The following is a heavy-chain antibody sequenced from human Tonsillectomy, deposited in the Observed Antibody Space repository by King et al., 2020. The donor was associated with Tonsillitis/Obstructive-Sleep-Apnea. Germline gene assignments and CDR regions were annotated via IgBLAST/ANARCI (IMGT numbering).Heavy chain of an antibody. Sequence: VQLQESGPGLVKPSETLSLTCTVSGGSISSYYWSWIRQPPGKGMEWIGYIYYSGDTKYNPSLKSRVTISLDTSKNQFSLKLSSVTAADTAVYYCARVRGVVGATFYYFDYWGQGTLVTVSS. CDR3: ARVRGVVGATFYYFDY. V-gene: IGHV4-59*01. D-gene: IGHD1-26*01. CDR2: IYYSGDT. CDR1: GGSISSYY. J-gene: IGHJ4*02.